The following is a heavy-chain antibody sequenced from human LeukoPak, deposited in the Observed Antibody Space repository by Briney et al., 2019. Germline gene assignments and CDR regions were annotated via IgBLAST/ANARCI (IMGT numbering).Heavy chain of an antibody. D-gene: IGHD4-17*01. V-gene: IGHV4-39*07. CDR2: IYYSGST. CDR1: GSSISSSSYY. J-gene: IGHJ4*02. Sequence: SETLSLTCTVSGSSISSSSYYWGWIRQPPGKGLEWIGSIYYSGSTYYNPSLKSRVTISVDTSKNQFSLKLSSVTAADTAVYYCARGLNRNDYGDYGYWGQGTLVTVSS. CDR3: ARGLNRNDYGDYGY.